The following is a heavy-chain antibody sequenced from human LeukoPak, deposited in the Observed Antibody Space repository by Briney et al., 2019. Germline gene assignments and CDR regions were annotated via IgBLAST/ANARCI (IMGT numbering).Heavy chain of an antibody. CDR3: ATLGYCSSTSCYT. J-gene: IGHJ4*02. D-gene: IGHD2-2*02. CDR1: GYTFTGYY. Sequence: GASVKVSCKASGYTFTGYYMHWVRQAPGQGLEWMGWINPNSGGTNYAQKFPGRGTMARDTSISTAYMELSRLRSDDTAVYYCATLGYCSSTSCYTWGQGTLVTVSS. V-gene: IGHV1-2*02. CDR2: INPNSGGT.